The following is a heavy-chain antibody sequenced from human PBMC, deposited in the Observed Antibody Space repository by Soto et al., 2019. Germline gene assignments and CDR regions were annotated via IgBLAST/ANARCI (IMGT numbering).Heavy chain of an antibody. D-gene: IGHD3-10*01. CDR1: GFTFDSFA. J-gene: IGHJ4*02. CDR3: ARGAVTPDS. Sequence: GVSLRLSCAASGFTFDSFAMTWVRQAPGKGLEWVSAISASGGSTYYADSVEGRFTISRDSSKNTLYLQMNSLRAEDTAVYYCARGAVTPDSWGQGTLVTVSS. CDR2: ISASGGST. V-gene: IGHV3-23*01.